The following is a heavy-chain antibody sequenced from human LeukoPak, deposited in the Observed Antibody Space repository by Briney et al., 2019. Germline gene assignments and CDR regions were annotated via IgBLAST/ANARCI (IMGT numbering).Heavy chain of an antibody. D-gene: IGHD1-14*01. J-gene: IGHJ4*02. Sequence: GRSLRLSCAASGFTFSSYAMHWVRQAPGKGLEWVAVISYDGSNKYYADSVKGRFTISRDNSKNTLYLQMNSLRAEDTAVYYCARDPLRREAYYFDYWGQGTLVTVSP. CDR1: GFTFSSYA. V-gene: IGHV3-30-3*01. CDR2: ISYDGSNK. CDR3: ARDPLRREAYYFDY.